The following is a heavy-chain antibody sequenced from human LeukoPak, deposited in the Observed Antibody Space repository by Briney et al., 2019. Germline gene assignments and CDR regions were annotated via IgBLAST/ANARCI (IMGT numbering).Heavy chain of an antibody. Sequence: PGGSLRLSCGASGFTFNNYAIHWVRQAPGQGLEWVSFTRYDTSSKYYADSVKGRFTISRDNSKNTVHLQLNSLKAEDTAVYYCAKDHGSISSPDWYFDLWGRGTLVTVSS. CDR2: TRYDTSSK. CDR1: GFTFNNYA. D-gene: IGHD5-24*01. CDR3: AKDHGSISSPDWYFDL. J-gene: IGHJ2*01. V-gene: IGHV3-30*02.